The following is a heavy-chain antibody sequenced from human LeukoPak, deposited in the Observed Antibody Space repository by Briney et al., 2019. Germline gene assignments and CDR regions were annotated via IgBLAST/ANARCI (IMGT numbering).Heavy chain of an antibody. Sequence: GGSLRLSCAASGFTFSDYYMSWIRQAPGKGLEWVSYISSSGSTIYYADSVKGRFTISRDNAQNSLYLQMNSLRAEDTAIYYCARGTAAGTSRFDYWGQGTLVTVSS. J-gene: IGHJ4*02. CDR1: GFTFSDYY. V-gene: IGHV3-11*04. CDR2: ISSSGSTI. CDR3: ARGTAAGTSRFDY. D-gene: IGHD6-13*01.